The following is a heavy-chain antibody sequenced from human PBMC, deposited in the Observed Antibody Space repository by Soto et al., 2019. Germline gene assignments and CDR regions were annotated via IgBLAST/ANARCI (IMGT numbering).Heavy chain of an antibody. CDR1: GSIFSGYG. CDR2: IWYDGSNK. CDR3: ARDGIGGTVFRGFCDY. D-gene: IGHD1-7*01. V-gene: IGHV3-33*01. J-gene: IGHJ4*02. Sequence: QKYLVESGGGVVQPGGSLRLSCVASGSIFSGYGMHWVRQAPGKGLEWVAVIWYDGSNKYYAYSVKGRFTISRDNSNNMLYLQMDSLRAEDTAVYYCARDGIGGTVFRGFCDYWGQGTLVTVSS.